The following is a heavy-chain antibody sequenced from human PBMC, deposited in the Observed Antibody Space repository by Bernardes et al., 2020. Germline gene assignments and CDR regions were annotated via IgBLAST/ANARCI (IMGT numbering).Heavy chain of an antibody. CDR1: GFTFRSYS. Sequence: GGSPRRSCAASGFTFRSYSMNWVRQAPGKGLEWVSSISSRTTYIYYSDSVKGRFTISRDNAKNSLYLQMNSLRAEDTAVYYCARESRFCTNGVCYFDYWGQGTLVTVSS. V-gene: IGHV3-21*06. CDR2: ISSRTTYI. CDR3: ARESRFCTNGVCYFDY. D-gene: IGHD2-8*01. J-gene: IGHJ4*02.